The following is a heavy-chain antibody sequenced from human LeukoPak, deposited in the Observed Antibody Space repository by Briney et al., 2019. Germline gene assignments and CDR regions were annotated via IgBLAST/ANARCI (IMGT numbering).Heavy chain of an antibody. CDR3: ARDCSGGSCYDY. CDR2: INPSGGST. CDR1: GYTFTSYY. J-gene: IGHJ4*02. Sequence: GASVKVSCKASGYTFTSYYMHWVRQAPGQALEWMGIINPSGGSTSYAQKFQGRVTMTRDTSTGTVYMELSSLRSEDTAVYYCARDCSGGSCYDYWGQGTLVTVSS. D-gene: IGHD2-15*01. V-gene: IGHV1-46*01.